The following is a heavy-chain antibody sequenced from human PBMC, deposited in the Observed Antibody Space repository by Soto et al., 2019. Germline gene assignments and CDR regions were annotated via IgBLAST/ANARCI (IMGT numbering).Heavy chain of an antibody. Sequence: SETLSLTCTVSGGSISSSSYYWGWIRQPPGKGQEWIGSIYYSGSTYYNPSLKSRVTISVDTSKNQFSLKLSSVTAAGTAVYYCARLTGVRGVIIYYYGMDVWGQGTTVTVSS. CDR1: GGSISSSSYY. CDR3: ARLTGVRGVIIYYYGMDV. J-gene: IGHJ6*02. D-gene: IGHD3-10*01. V-gene: IGHV4-39*01. CDR2: IYYSGST.